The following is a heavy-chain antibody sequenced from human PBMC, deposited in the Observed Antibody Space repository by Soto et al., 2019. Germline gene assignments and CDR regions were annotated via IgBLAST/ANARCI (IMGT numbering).Heavy chain of an antibody. CDR1: GGSISSSSYY. V-gene: IGHV4-39*01. D-gene: IGHD2-21*02. J-gene: IGHJ4*02. CDR2: IYYSGST. Sequence: SETLSLTCTVSGGSISSSSYYWGWIRQPPGKGLEWIGSIYYSGSTYYNPSLKSRVTISVDTSKNQFSLKLSSVTAADTAVYYCATRPEELAYCGGDCYFDFDYWGQGTLVTVSS. CDR3: ATRPEELAYCGGDCYFDFDY.